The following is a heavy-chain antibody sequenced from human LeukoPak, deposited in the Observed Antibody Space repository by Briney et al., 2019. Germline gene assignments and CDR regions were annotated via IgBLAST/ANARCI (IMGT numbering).Heavy chain of an antibody. Sequence: GGSLRLSRAPSGFTFRSYEMNWLRQAPGKGLEWVSYISTSGSTIHYADSVKGRFTFSRDNVKNSMYLQMDSLRAEDTAVYYCASRQSYTGYNYWGQGTLVTVSS. D-gene: IGHD5-24*01. CDR1: GFTFRSYE. J-gene: IGHJ4*02. CDR2: ISTSGSTI. V-gene: IGHV3-48*03. CDR3: ASRQSYTGYNY.